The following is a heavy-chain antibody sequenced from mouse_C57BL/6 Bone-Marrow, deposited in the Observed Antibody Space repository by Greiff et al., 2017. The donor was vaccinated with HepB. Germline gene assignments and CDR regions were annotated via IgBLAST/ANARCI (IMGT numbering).Heavy chain of an antibody. V-gene: IGHV1-74*01. CDR3: AIGANYSNYVGFAY. Sequence: QVQLQQPGAELVKPGASVKVSCKASGYTFTSYWMHWVKQRPGQGLEWIGRIHPSDSDTNYNQKFKGKATLTVDKSSSTAYMQLSSLTSEDSAVYYCAIGANYSNYVGFAYWGQGTLVTVSA. D-gene: IGHD2-5*01. J-gene: IGHJ3*01. CDR1: GYTFTSYW. CDR2: IHPSDSDT.